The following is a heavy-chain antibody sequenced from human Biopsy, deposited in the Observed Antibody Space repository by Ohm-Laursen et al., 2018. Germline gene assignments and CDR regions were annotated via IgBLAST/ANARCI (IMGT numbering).Heavy chain of an antibody. CDR3: STKLTGYFHH. J-gene: IGHJ1*01. CDR1: GGTFSNYG. CDR2: NIPILGTG. V-gene: IGHV1-69*06. Sequence: ASVKVSCKVPGGTFSNYGVNWVRQAPGQGLEWLGGNIPILGTGNYAQKFQDRVTVAADTSTSTATMELRSLRSDDTAVYYCSTKLTGYFHHWGQGTLVIVSS. D-gene: IGHD3-9*01.